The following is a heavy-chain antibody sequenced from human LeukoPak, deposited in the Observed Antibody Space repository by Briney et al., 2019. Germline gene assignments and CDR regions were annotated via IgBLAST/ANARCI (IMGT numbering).Heavy chain of an antibody. CDR2: INPSGGST. Sequence: ASVKVSCKASGYTFTSYYMHWVRQAPGQGLEWMGIINPSGGSTSYAQKFQGRVTMTRDTSTSTVYMELSSLRSEDTAVYYCARGEYGSGSLRYNWFDPWGQGTLVTVSS. J-gene: IGHJ5*02. CDR3: ARGEYGSGSLRYNWFDP. D-gene: IGHD3-10*01. V-gene: IGHV1-46*01. CDR1: GYTFTSYY.